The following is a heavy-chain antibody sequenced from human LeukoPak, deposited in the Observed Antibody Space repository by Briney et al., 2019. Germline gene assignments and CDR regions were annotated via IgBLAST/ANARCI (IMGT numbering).Heavy chain of an antibody. D-gene: IGHD2-15*01. CDR3: ARRCSGGSCYNY. Sequence: SETLSLTCAVYGGSFSGYYWSWIRQPPGKGLEWIGEINHSGSTNYNPSLKSRVTISVDTSKNQFPLKLSSVTAADTAVYYCARRCSGGSCYNYWGQGTLVTVSS. CDR2: INHSGST. CDR1: GGSFSGYY. V-gene: IGHV4-34*01. J-gene: IGHJ4*02.